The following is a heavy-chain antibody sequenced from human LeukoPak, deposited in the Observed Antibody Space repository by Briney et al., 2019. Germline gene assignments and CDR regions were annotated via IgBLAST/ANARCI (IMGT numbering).Heavy chain of an antibody. D-gene: IGHD3-3*01. V-gene: IGHV4-34*01. J-gene: IGHJ4*02. CDR1: GYSITSGYY. CDR2: INHSGST. CDR3: ARDTYYDFWSGYYLHYFDY. Sequence: SETLSLTCAVSGYSITSGYYWSWIRPPPGKGLEWIGEINHSGSTNYNPSLKSRVTISVDTSKNQFSLKLSSVTAADTAVYYCARDTYYDFWSGYYLHYFDYWGKGTLVTVSS.